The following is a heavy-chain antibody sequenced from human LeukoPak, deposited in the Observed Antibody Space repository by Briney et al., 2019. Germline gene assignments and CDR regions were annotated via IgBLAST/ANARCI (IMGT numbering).Heavy chain of an antibody. CDR1: GYTFTSYY. Sequence: GASVKVSCKASGYTFTSYYMHWVRQAPGQGLEWMGIINPSGGSTSYAQKFQGRVTMTRDTSTSTVYMELSSLRSEDTAVYYCARVGGSVGAPPAGAFDIWGQGTVVTVSS. CDR3: ARVGGSVGAPPAGAFDI. J-gene: IGHJ3*02. CDR2: INPSGGST. V-gene: IGHV1-46*01. D-gene: IGHD1-26*01.